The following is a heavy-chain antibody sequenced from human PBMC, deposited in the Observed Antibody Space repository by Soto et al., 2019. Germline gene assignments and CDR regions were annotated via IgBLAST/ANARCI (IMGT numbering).Heavy chain of an antibody. Sequence: QVQLVESGGGVVQPGRSLRLSCAASGFTFSSYGMHWVRQAPGKGLEWVAVISYDGSNKYYADSVKGRFTISRDNSKNTLYLQMNSLRAEDTAVYYCARDYSSSWYSPPSLWGQLTLVTVSS. D-gene: IGHD6-13*01. V-gene: IGHV3-30*03. CDR1: GFTFSSYG. J-gene: IGHJ4*02. CDR3: ARDYSSSWYSPPSL. CDR2: ISYDGSNK.